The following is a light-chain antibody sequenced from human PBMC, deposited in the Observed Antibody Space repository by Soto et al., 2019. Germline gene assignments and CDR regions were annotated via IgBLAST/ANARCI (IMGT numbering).Light chain of an antibody. CDR1: QSVSSN. Sequence: EIVMTQSPSTLSVSPGERATLSCRASQSVSSNLAWYQQKPGQAPRLYIYGASTRSTGIPARFSGSGSGTEFNLTNSSPQSDDFAVYYCQQDNNWPLTFGGGTKVEIK. V-gene: IGKV3-15*01. CDR2: GAS. J-gene: IGKJ4*01. CDR3: QQDNNWPLT.